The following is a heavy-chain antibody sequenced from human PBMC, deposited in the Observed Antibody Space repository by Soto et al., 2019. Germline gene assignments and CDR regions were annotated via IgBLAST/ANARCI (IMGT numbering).Heavy chain of an antibody. CDR1: GYTFTSYG. D-gene: IGHD3-3*01. V-gene: IGHV1-18*01. J-gene: IGHJ4*02. Sequence: QVQLVQSGAEVKKPGASVKVSCKASGYTFTSYGISWVRQAPGQGLEWMGWISAYNGNTNYAQKLQGRVTMTTDTSTSXXYXEXXSLRSDDTAVYYCARAVTYTYYDFWSGYPVYYFDYWGQGTLVTVSS. CDR2: ISAYNGNT. CDR3: ARAVTYTYYDFWSGYPVYYFDY.